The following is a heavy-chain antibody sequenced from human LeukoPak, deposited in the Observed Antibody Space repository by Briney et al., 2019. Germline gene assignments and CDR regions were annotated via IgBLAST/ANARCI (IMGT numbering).Heavy chain of an antibody. Sequence: PGGSLRLSCAASGFTFSSYGMNWVRQAPGKGLEWVSYISSSSSTIDYIDSVKGRFTISRDNAKSSLYLQMNSLRAEDTAVYYCARARGCSGSNCNPGWFDTWGQGTLVTVSS. CDR2: ISSSSSTI. CDR3: ARARGCSGSNCNPGWFDT. CDR1: GFTFSSYG. D-gene: IGHD2-15*01. J-gene: IGHJ5*02. V-gene: IGHV3-48*04.